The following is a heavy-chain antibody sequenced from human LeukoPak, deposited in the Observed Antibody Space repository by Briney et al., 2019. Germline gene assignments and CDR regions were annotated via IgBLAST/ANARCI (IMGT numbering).Heavy chain of an antibody. Sequence: ESGPALVKPTQTLTLTCTFSGFSLSTSGMCVSWIRQPPGKALEWLARIDWDDDKYYSTSLKTRLTISKDTSKNQVVLTMTNMDPVDTATYYCARIHSHTVTTELRDYYYYYMDVWGKGTTVTISS. D-gene: IGHD4-17*01. CDR1: GFSLSTSGMC. CDR2: IDWDDDK. V-gene: IGHV2-70*11. CDR3: ARIHSHTVTTELRDYYYYYMDV. J-gene: IGHJ6*03.